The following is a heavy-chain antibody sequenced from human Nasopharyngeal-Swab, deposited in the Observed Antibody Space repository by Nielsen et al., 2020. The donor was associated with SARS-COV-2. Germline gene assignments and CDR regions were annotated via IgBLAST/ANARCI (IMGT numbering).Heavy chain of an antibody. CDR3: ASDLSGRDDF. Sequence: GESLKLSCAASGFTFNNYWMSWVRQPPGKGLEWVANLKQDGRERYYVDSVKGRFTISRDNAKNSVYLQMNSLRVEDTAVYYCASDLSGRDDFWGQGTLVTVAS. D-gene: IGHD6-19*01. V-gene: IGHV3-7*03. J-gene: IGHJ4*02. CDR1: GFTFNNYW. CDR2: LKQDGRER.